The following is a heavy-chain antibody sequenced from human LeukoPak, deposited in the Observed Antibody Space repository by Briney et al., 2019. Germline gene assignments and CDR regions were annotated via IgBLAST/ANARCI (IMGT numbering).Heavy chain of an antibody. CDR1: GFTFDDYG. V-gene: IGHV3-20*04. CDR2: INWNGGST. CDR3: ARDEIYYDSRGYSH. Sequence: GGSLRFSCAASGFTFDDYGMSWVRQAPGKGLEWVSGINWNGGSTGYADSVKGRFTISRDNAKNSLYLQMNSLRAEDTALYYCARDEIYYDSRGYSHWGQGTLVTVSS. J-gene: IGHJ4*02. D-gene: IGHD3-22*01.